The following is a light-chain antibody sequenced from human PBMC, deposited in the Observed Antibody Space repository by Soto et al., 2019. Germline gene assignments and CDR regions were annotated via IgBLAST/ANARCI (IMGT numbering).Light chain of an antibody. CDR3: QQRSNWYT. Sequence: EIVLTQSPATLSLSPGARATLSCRASQSVSSYLAWYQQKPGQAPRLLIYDASNRATGIPARVSGSGSGTDFTLTISRLEPEDFAVYYCQQRSNWYTFGQGTKLESK. V-gene: IGKV3-11*01. CDR1: QSVSSY. CDR2: DAS. J-gene: IGKJ2*01.